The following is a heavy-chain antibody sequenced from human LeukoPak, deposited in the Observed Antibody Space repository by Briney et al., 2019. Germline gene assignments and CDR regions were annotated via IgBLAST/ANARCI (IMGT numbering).Heavy chain of an antibody. CDR1: GFTFSSYG. Sequence: GGSLRLSCAASGFTFSSYGMHWVRQAPGKGLEWVAVISYDGSNKYYADSVKGRFTISRDNSKNTLYLQMNSLRAEDTAVYYCAKGDSSSWSGGFDPWGQGTLVTVST. V-gene: IGHV3-30*18. D-gene: IGHD6-13*01. CDR3: AKGDSSSWSGGFDP. CDR2: ISYDGSNK. J-gene: IGHJ5*02.